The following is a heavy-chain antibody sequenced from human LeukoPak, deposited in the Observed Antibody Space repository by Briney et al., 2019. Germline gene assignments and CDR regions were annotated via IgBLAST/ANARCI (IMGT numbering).Heavy chain of an antibody. Sequence: SETLSLTCAVHGYSLTNHYWIWIRQPPGKGLEWIAEVLHTGSTNCNPSFKSRVTVSVDTSKNQFFLNLTSVTAADTAVYYCARGPAAVYPWGRGILVTVSS. CDR2: VLHTGST. CDR3: ARGPAAVYP. V-gene: IGHV4-34*12. J-gene: IGHJ5*02. D-gene: IGHD6-13*01. CDR1: GYSLTNHY.